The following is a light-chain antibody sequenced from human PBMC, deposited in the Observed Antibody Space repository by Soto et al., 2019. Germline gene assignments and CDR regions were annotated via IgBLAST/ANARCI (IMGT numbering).Light chain of an antibody. CDR2: SNN. Sequence: QSVLTQPPSASGTPGQRVTISCSGSCSNIGGNAVNWYQQLPGTPPELLIYSNNQRPSGVPDRFSGSKSGTSASLAISGLQSEDEADYYCAAWDDRLNGYVFGTGTKVTVL. J-gene: IGLJ1*01. CDR1: CSNIGGNA. CDR3: AAWDDRLNGYV. V-gene: IGLV1-44*01.